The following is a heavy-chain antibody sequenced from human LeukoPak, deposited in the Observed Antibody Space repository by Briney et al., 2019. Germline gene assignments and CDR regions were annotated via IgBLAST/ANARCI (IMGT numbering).Heavy chain of an antibody. CDR1: GFTFSSYG. Sequence: GRSLRLSCAASGFTFSSYGMHWVRQAPGKGLEWVAVISYDGSNKYCADSVKGRFTISRDNSKNTLYLQMNSLRAEDTAVYYCASDIVVVPAKPLVDYWGQGTLVTVSS. CDR3: ASDIVVVPAKPLVDY. CDR2: ISYDGSNK. V-gene: IGHV3-30*03. D-gene: IGHD2-2*01. J-gene: IGHJ4*02.